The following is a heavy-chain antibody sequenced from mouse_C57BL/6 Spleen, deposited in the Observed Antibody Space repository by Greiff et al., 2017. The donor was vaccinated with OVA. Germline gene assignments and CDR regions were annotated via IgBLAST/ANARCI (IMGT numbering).Heavy chain of an antibody. CDR1: GYTFTSYW. V-gene: IGHV1-69*01. J-gene: IGHJ2*01. Sequence: QVQLQQPGAELVMPGASVKLSCKASGYTFTSYWMHWVKQRPGQGLEWIGEIDPSDSYTNYNQKFKGKSTLTVDKSSSTAYMQLSSLTSEDSAVYYCASSAPIYDGYYVGFDYWGQGTTLTVSS. D-gene: IGHD2-3*01. CDR2: IDPSDSYT. CDR3: ASSAPIYDGYYVGFDY.